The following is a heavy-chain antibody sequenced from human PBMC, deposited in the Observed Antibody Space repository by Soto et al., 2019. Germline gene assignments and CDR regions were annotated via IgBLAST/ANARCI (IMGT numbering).Heavy chain of an antibody. D-gene: IGHD3-10*01. V-gene: IGHV1-8*02. CDR3: ARGRASGSYYLLDY. J-gene: IGHJ4*02. Sequence: SVTVSCTASGYTFTSYYINWVRQKTGHGLEWMGWINPNSGNIGYAQRFQGRVTMTRDTAIRTAYMEVSSLRSDDTAVYYCARGRASGSYYLLDYWGQGTLVTVSS. CDR1: GYTFTSYY. CDR2: INPNSGNI.